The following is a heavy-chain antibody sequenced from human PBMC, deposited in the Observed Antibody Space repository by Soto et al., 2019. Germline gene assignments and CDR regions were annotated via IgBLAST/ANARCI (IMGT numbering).Heavy chain of an antibody. D-gene: IGHD2-15*01. CDR1: GGSISSGTYY. CDR3: ARDIFRGANDL. CDR2: IYHSGSS. J-gene: IGHJ5*02. Sequence: QVQLQESGPGLVEPSQTLSLTCTVSGGSISSGTYYWSWIRQYPGKGLEWLGYIYHSGSSYYNPSRESRVSISVDTSKNPFSLYRHSVTAADTAVYYCARDIFRGANDLWGQGTLVSVSS. V-gene: IGHV4-31*03.